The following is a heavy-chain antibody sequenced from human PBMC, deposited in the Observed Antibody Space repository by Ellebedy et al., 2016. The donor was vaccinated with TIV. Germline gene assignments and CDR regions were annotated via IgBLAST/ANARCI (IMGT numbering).Heavy chain of an antibody. D-gene: IGHD3-16*01. CDR2: ISDSGDTT. J-gene: IGHJ4*02. V-gene: IGHV3-23*01. CDR3: VTGDYFWGDY. CDR1: GFRFSSYA. Sequence: PAGSLRLSCAASGFRFSSYAMNWVRQAPGKGLEWVSGISDSGDTTYYPDSVKGRFTISRDNSKDTLSLQMNSLETEDTAVYHCVTGDYFWGDYWGQGTLVTVSS.